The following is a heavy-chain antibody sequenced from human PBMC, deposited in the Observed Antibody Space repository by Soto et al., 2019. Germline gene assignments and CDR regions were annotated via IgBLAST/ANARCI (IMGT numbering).Heavy chain of an antibody. CDR3: AKRYCTTPSCEREITY. CDR1: GFTFTNYA. J-gene: IGHJ4*02. Sequence: EVQLLESGGGLVQPGGSLRLSCAASGFTFTNYAMTWVRQAPGKGLEWVSTISGSGGDTYYADSIKGRFIISRDNSKNSLYQKMNSRRDEDTAVYYCAKRYCTTPSCEREITYGGQGPLFPPPS. V-gene: IGHV3-23*01. D-gene: IGHD2-8*01. CDR2: ISGSGGDT.